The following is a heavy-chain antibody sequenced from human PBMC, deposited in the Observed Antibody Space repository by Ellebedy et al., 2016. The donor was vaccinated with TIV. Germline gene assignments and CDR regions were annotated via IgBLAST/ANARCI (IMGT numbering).Heavy chain of an antibody. V-gene: IGHV3-13*01. CDR1: GLTFRSYD. Sequence: PGGSLRLSCAASGLTFRSYDMHWVRQATGKGLEWVSAIGTAGDTYYPGSVKGRFTISRENAKNSLYLQMNSLRAEDTAVYYCARVRFGDTAVDYWGQGTLVTVSS. CDR2: IGTAGDT. J-gene: IGHJ4*02. CDR3: ARVRFGDTAVDY. D-gene: IGHD5-18*01.